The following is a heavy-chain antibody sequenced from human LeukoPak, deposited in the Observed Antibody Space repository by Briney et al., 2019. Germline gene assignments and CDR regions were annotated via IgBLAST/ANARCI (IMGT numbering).Heavy chain of an antibody. V-gene: IGHV3-53*01. CDR3: AKDFGQYYYGSGSYGRFDY. CDR2: IYSGGST. Sequence: GGSLRLSCAASGFTVSSNYMSWVRQAPGKGLEWVSVIYSGGSTYYADSVKGRFTISRDNSKNTLYLQMNGLRAEDTAVYYCAKDFGQYYYGSGSYGRFDYWGQGTLVTVSS. J-gene: IGHJ4*02. D-gene: IGHD3-10*01. CDR1: GFTVSSNY.